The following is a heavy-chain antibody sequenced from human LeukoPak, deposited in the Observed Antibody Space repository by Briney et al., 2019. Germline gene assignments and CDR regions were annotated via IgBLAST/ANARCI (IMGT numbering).Heavy chain of an antibody. J-gene: IGHJ4*02. Sequence: SETLSLTCTVSGGSISSSSYYWGWIRQPPGKGLEWIGSIFYSGNTYYNPSLKSRVTISVDTSKNQFSLKLSSVTAADTAVYYCARKPDYWGQGTLVTVSS. CDR1: GGSISSSSYY. CDR2: IFYSGNT. CDR3: ARKPDY. V-gene: IGHV4-39*01.